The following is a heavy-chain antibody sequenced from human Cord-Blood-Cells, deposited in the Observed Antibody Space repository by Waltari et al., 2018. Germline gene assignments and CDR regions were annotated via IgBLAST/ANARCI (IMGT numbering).Heavy chain of an antibody. CDR1: GGSFSGYY. J-gene: IGHJ4*02. CDR2: INHSGST. CDR3: ARVSLASPAAIYFDY. D-gene: IGHD2-2*01. Sequence: QVQLQQWGAGLLKPSETLSLTCAVYGGSFSGYYWSWIRQPPGKGLEWIGEINHSGSTNYNPSLKSRVTISVDTSKNQFSLKLSSVTAADTAVYYCARVSLASPAAIYFDYWGQGTLVTVSS. V-gene: IGHV4-34*01.